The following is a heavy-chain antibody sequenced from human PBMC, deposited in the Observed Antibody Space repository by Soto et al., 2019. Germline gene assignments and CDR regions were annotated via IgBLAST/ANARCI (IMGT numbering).Heavy chain of an antibody. D-gene: IGHD6-6*01. CDR3: AREYSSSYYYYYGMDV. CDR2: IYYSGST. CDR1: GGSISSGGYY. V-gene: IGHV4-31*03. Sequence: QVQLQESGPGLVKPSQTLSLTCTVSGGSISSGGYYWSWIRQHPGKGLEWIGYIYYSGSTYYNPSLKSRVTISVXTXKNXFSLKLSSVTAADTAVYYCAREYSSSYYYYYGMDVWGQGTTVTVS. J-gene: IGHJ6*02.